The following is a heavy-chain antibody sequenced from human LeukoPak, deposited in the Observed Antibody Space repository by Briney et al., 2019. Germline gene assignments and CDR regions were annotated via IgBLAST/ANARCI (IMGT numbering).Heavy chain of an antibody. V-gene: IGHV3-30-3*01. CDR2: ISYDGSNK. CDR1: GLTFSSYA. D-gene: IGHD2-15*01. J-gene: IGHJ4*02. CDR3: ARAGDCSGGSCYPHY. Sequence: GGSLRLSCAASGLTFSSYAMHWVRQAPGKGLEWVAVISYDGSNKYYADSVKGRFTISRDNSKNTLYLQMNSLRAEDTAVYYCARAGDCSGGSCYPHYWGQGTLVTVSS.